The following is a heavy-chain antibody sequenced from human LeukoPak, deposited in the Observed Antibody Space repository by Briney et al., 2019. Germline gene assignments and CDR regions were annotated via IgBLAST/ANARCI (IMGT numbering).Heavy chain of an antibody. V-gene: IGHV3-20*04. CDR2: INWNGDST. CDR3: ATGMSLQSTDYGDYYYYYMDI. J-gene: IGHJ6*03. CDR1: GFTFDDYG. Sequence: GGSLRLSCAASGFTFDDYGMSWVRQGPGKGLEWVSGINWNGDSTSYGDSVRGRFTISRDNAKNSLYLQMNSLRVEDTALYFCATGMSLQSTDYGDYYYYYMDIWGKGTTVTVSS. D-gene: IGHD4-17*01.